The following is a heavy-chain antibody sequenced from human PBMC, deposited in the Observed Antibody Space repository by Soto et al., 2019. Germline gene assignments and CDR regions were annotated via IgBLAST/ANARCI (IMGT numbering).Heavy chain of an antibody. Sequence: QVQLQESGPGLVKPSQTLSLTRTVSGGSISSGGYYWSWIRQHPGKGLEWIGYIYYSGSTYYNPSLKSRVTISVDTSKNQFSLKLSSVTAADTAVYYCARASRKYYYYGMDVWGQGTTVTVSS. CDR2: IYYSGST. CDR1: GGSISSGGYY. J-gene: IGHJ6*02. V-gene: IGHV4-31*03. CDR3: ARASRKYYYYGMDV.